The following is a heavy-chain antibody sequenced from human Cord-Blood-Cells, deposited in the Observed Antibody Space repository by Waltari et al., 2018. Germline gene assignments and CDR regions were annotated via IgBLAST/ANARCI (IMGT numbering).Heavy chain of an antibody. CDR1: GGSFSGYY. D-gene: IGHD3-10*01. V-gene: IGHV4-34*01. Sequence: VQLQQWGAGLLKPSETLSLTRSVYGGSFSGYYWSWTRQPPGKGLEWIGEINHSGSTNYNPSLKSRVTISVDTSKNQFSLKLSSVTAADTAVYYCARGPITMVRGVIPYYWGQGTLVTVSS. CDR3: ARGPITMVRGVIPYY. CDR2: INHSGST. J-gene: IGHJ4*02.